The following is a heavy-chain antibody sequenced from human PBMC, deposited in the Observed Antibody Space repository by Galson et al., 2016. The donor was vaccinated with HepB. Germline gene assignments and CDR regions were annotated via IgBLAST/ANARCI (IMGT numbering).Heavy chain of an antibody. CDR2: ISEDGNIK. D-gene: IGHD1-26*01. Sequence: SLRLSCAASGFTFSDYGMHWIRQAPGKGLEWVTVISEDGNIKHYADSVKGRFTVSRDNSRSTLYLQMNSLRVEDTAVYYCAKDPSVVTAGGRWFDPWGRGTLVTVSS. V-gene: IGHV3-30*18. CDR3: AKDPSVVTAGGRWFDP. J-gene: IGHJ5*02. CDR1: GFTFSDYG.